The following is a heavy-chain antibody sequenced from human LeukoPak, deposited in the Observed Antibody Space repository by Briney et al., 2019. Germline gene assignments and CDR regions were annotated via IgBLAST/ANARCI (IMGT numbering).Heavy chain of an antibody. D-gene: IGHD6-13*01. CDR3: ASGSWYGGYDAFDI. CDR1: GGTFSSYA. Sequence: AASVTVSCKASGGTFSSYAISWVRQAPGQGREWMGGIIPIFGTANYTQKFQGRVTITTDESTSTAYLELSSLRSEDTAVYYCASGSWYGGYDAFDIWAKGQWSPSLQ. V-gene: IGHV1-69*05. CDR2: IIPIFGTA. J-gene: IGHJ3*02.